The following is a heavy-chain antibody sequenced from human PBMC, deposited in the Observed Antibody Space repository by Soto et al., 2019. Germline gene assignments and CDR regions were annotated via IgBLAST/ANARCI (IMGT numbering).Heavy chain of an antibody. D-gene: IGHD5-18*01. Sequence: TLSLTCTVSGGSISSGGYYWSWIRQHPGKGLEWIGYIYYSGSTNYNPSLKSRVTIKLSSVTAADTAVYYCARHRYSYGVYYFDYWGQGTLATVSS. V-gene: IGHV4-31*03. J-gene: IGHJ4*02. CDR3: ARHRYSYGVYYFDY. CDR1: GGSISSGGYY. CDR2: IYYSGST.